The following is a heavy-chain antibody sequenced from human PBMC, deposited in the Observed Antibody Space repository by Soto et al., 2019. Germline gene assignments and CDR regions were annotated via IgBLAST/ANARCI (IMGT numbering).Heavy chain of an antibody. CDR1: GDSIRSSSY. D-gene: IGHD6-13*01. CDR3: RRSSRYSTDV. Sequence: PSETLSLTCTVPGDSIRSSSYWGWIRQPPGKGLEWIGSTYSTGNTYYNPSLNSQVTISVDTSKNQFSLNVISVTAADTAVYYCRRSSRYSTDVWGQGTTVTVSS. J-gene: IGHJ6*02. V-gene: IGHV4-39*01. CDR2: TYSTGNT.